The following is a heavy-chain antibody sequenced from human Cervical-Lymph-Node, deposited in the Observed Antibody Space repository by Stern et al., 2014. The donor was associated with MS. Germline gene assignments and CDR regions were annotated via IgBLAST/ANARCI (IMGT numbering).Heavy chain of an antibody. D-gene: IGHD6-13*01. CDR3: AHSVGQQLVDY. Sequence: TLKQSGPTLVKPTQTLTMTCTFSGLSLSTSGVGVSWNRQPPGKALEWLALIYWDDDKRYSPSLKSRLTITKDTSKNQVVLTRTNMDPVDTATYYGAHSVGQQLVDYWGQGTLVTVAS. CDR1: GLSLSTSGVG. V-gene: IGHV2-5*02. J-gene: IGHJ4*02. CDR2: IYWDDDK.